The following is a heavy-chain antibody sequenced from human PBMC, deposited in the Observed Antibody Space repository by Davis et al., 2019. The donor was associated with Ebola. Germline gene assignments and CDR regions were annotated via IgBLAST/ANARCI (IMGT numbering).Heavy chain of an antibody. D-gene: IGHD2-2*01. Sequence: GESLKISCAASGFTFSSYEMNWVRQAPGKGLEWVSYISSSGSTIYYADSVKGRFTISRDNAKNSLYLQMNSLRAEDTAVYYCARGKEYQLVSGWFFDYWGQGTLVTVSS. CDR3: ARGKEYQLVSGWFFDY. CDR2: ISSSGSTI. J-gene: IGHJ4*02. CDR1: GFTFSSYE. V-gene: IGHV3-48*03.